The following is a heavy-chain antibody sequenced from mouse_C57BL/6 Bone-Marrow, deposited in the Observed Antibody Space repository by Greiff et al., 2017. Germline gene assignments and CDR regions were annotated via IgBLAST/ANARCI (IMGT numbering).Heavy chain of an antibody. D-gene: IGHD1-1*01. Sequence: QVQLQQSGPELVKPGASVKLSCKASGYTFTSYDINWVKQRPGQGLEWIGWIYPRDGSTKYTEKFKGKATLTVDTSYSTAYMELHSLTSEDSAVYFCGTGEFDGSSGDWYFDVWGTGTTVTVSS. CDR3: GTGEFDGSSGDWYFDV. CDR1: GYTFTSYD. V-gene: IGHV1-85*01. J-gene: IGHJ1*03. CDR2: IYPRDGST.